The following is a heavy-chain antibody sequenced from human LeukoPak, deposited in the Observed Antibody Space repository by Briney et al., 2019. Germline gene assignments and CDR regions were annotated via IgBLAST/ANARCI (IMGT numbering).Heavy chain of an antibody. CDR1: GGTFSSYA. CDR3: ARVNLDRDSSGFAFDY. CDR2: IIPIFGTA. Sequence: SVKVSCKASGGTFSSYAISWLRQAPGQGLEWMGGIIPIFGTANYAQKFQGRVTITTDESTSTAYMELSSLRSEDTAVYYCARVNLDRDSSGFAFDYWGQGTLVTVSS. J-gene: IGHJ4*02. V-gene: IGHV1-69*05. D-gene: IGHD3-22*01.